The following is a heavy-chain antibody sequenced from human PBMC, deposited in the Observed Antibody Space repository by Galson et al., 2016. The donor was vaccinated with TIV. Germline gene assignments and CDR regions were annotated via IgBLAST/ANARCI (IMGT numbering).Heavy chain of an antibody. Sequence: SLRLACAASGFTFGHYAVNWFRQAQGMGLEWVGFITSKTYGATTDYAASVKGRFTISRDDSRNIPYLQMNSLKTEDTAVYYCTRTAMGSTRNAFDIWGQGTVVTVSS. CDR2: ITSKTYGATT. V-gene: IGHV3-49*03. J-gene: IGHJ3*02. CDR1: GFTFGHYA. CDR3: TRTAMGSTRNAFDI. D-gene: IGHD1-1*01.